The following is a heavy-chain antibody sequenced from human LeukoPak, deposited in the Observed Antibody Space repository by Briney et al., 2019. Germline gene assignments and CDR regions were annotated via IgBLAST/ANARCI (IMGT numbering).Heavy chain of an antibody. J-gene: IGHJ4*02. D-gene: IGHD2-2*01. Sequence: SETLSLTCTFSGGSISSYYWSWIRQPPGKGLEWIGSIYYSGSTYYNPSLKSRVTISVDTSKNQFSLKLSSVTAADTAVYYCARQDIVVVPAAPDYWGQGTLVTVSS. CDR1: GGSISSYY. CDR3: ARQDIVVVPAAPDY. V-gene: IGHV4-39*07. CDR2: IYYSGST.